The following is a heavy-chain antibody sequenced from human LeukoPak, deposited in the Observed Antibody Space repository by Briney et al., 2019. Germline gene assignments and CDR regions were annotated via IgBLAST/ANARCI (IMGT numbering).Heavy chain of an antibody. V-gene: IGHV4-34*01. CDR2: INHRGST. D-gene: IGHD3-22*01. Sequence: PSETLSLTCAVYGGSFSGYWWSWVRLPPGKGLECSGEINHRGSTNYNPSLKSRVTIAVDTSKIQFHLKLSSVTAADTAVYYCARGPPLNPGDFDSSGYYYFDYWGLGTLVTVSS. CDR3: ARGPPLNPGDFDSSGYYYFDY. CDR1: GGSFSGYW. J-gene: IGHJ4*02.